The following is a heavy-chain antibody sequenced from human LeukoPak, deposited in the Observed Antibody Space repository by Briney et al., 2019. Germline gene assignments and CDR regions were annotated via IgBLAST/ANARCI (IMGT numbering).Heavy chain of an antibody. J-gene: IGHJ4*02. CDR2: INPNSGGT. CDR1: GYTFTGYY. V-gene: IGHV1-2*02. Sequence: GASVKVSCKASGYTFTGYYMHWVRQAPGQGLEWMGWINPNSGGTNYAQKFQGRVTMTRDTSISTAYMELSRLRSDDMAVYYCARAATYYYGSGSPTALDYWGQGTLVTVSS. D-gene: IGHD3-10*01. CDR3: ARAATYYYGSGSPTALDY.